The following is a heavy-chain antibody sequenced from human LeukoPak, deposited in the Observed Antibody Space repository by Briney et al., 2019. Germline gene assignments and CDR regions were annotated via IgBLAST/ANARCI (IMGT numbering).Heavy chain of an antibody. CDR3: ARDWNHRYSSSCDLPYYYYYYDMDV. CDR1: GFTFSSYA. D-gene: IGHD6-13*01. CDR2: ISYDGSNK. J-gene: IGHJ6*03. V-gene: IGHV3-30*01. Sequence: GGSLRLSCAASGFTFSSYAMHWVRQAPGKGLEWVAVISYDGSNKYYADSVKGRFTTSRDNSKNTLYLQMNSQRAEDTAVYYCARDWNHRYSSSCDLPYYYYYYDMDVCGKGTTVTVS.